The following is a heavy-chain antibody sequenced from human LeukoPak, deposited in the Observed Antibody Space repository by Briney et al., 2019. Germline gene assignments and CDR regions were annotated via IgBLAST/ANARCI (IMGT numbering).Heavy chain of an antibody. CDR3: ARDEKDGPLWY. CDR1: GFTFRSFG. V-gene: IGHV3-23*01. J-gene: IGHJ4*02. D-gene: IGHD2-15*01. CDR2: ISGSGGGT. Sequence: GSLRLPLAASGFTFRSFGLSLVRPAPGKGVEWVSAISGSGGGTYYADSVKGRFTVSRDNSKNTLYLQLNSLRAEDTAIYYCARDEKDGPLWYWGQGILVFVSS.